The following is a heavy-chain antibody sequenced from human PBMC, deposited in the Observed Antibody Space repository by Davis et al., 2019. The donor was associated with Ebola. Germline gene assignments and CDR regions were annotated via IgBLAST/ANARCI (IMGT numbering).Heavy chain of an antibody. Sequence: GESLKISCAASGFTFSSYAMHWVRQAPGKGLEWVSAISGSGDATYYADSVKGRFTISRDNSKNTLYLQMTSLTAEDAAVYYCAKMNWKVVAYWGQGTLVTVSS. CDR2: ISGSGDAT. V-gene: IGHV3-23*01. CDR3: AKMNWKVVAY. J-gene: IGHJ4*02. CDR1: GFTFSSYA. D-gene: IGHD1-1*01.